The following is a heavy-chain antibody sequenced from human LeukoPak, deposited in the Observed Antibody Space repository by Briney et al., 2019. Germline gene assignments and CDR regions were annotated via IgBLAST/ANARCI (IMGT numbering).Heavy chain of an antibody. Sequence: SQTLSLTCAISGDSVASNNDALNWIRESPSRGLEWLGRTYYRSKWYSDYAVSVKGRITINPDTSRNQFSLHLNSVTPEDSAVYYCARSAGGTVDYWGQGALVTVSS. CDR3: ARSAGGTVDY. CDR1: GDSVASNNDA. D-gene: IGHD6-13*01. J-gene: IGHJ4*02. V-gene: IGHV6-1*01. CDR2: TYYRSKWYS.